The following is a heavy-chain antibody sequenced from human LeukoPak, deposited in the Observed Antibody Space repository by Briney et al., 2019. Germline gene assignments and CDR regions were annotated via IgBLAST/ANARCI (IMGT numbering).Heavy chain of an antibody. J-gene: IGHJ4*02. CDR2: IIPILGIA. CDR1: GGTFSSYA. D-gene: IGHD3-22*01. V-gene: IGHV1-69*04. CDR3: ARVPDYYDSSNFDY. Sequence: GASVKVSCKASGGTFSSYAISWVRQAPGQGLEWMGRIIPILGIANYAQKFQGRVTITADKSTSTAYMELSSLGSEDTAVYYCARVPDYYDSSNFDYWGQGTLVTVSS.